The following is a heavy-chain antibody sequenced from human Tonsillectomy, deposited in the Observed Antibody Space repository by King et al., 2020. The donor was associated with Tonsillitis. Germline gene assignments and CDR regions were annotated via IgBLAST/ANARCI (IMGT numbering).Heavy chain of an antibody. D-gene: IGHD1-1*01. CDR1: GFTFXNYA. V-gene: IGHV3-30*04. CDR2: XXXXXXXX. J-gene: IGHJ4*02. Sequence: VQLVESGGGVVQPGRSLRLSCAASGFTFXNYAVHWVRXAPGKXXXWXXXXXXXXXXXXXXXXVXXRXTISXXXXKNTLYLQMXXLRAEDTAVYYCARDGPTGTTEFDYWGQGTLVTVSS. CDR3: ARDGPTGTTEFDY.